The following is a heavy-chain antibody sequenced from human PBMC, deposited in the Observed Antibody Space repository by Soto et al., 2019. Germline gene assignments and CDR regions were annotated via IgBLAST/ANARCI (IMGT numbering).Heavy chain of an antibody. D-gene: IGHD2-21*02. V-gene: IGHV1-69*13. Sequence: ASVKVSCKASGGTFSSYAISWVRQAPGQGLEWMGGIIPIFGTANYAQKFQGRVTITADESTSTAYMELSSLRSEDTAVYYCARVHSPYCGGGCPTWYYYYYGMDVWGQGTTVTVSS. CDR2: IIPIFGTA. CDR3: ARVHSPYCGGGCPTWYYYYYGMDV. J-gene: IGHJ6*02. CDR1: GGTFSSYA.